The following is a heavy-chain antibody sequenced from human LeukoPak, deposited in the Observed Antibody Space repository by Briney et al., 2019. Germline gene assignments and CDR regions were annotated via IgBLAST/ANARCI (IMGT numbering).Heavy chain of an antibody. J-gene: IGHJ6*02. CDR1: GYTFTSYD. CDR2: MNPNSGNT. Sequence: ASVTVSCKASGYTFTSYDINWVRQATGQGLEWMGWMNPNSGNTGYAQKFQGRVTMTRNTSISTAYMELSSLRSEDTAVYYCARDVDIVATITGYYYGMDVWGQGTTVTVS. V-gene: IGHV1-8*01. CDR3: ARDVDIVATITGYYYGMDV. D-gene: IGHD5-12*01.